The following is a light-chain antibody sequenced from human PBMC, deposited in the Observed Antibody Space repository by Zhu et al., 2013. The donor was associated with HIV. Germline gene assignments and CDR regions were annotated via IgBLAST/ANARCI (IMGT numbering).Light chain of an antibody. CDR3: SSYTSKTTLVL. J-gene: IGLJ2*01. CDR1: SSDIGTYNH. V-gene: IGLV2-14*01. CDR2: EVN. Sequence: QSALTQPASVSGSPGQSITISCTGTSSDIGTYNHISWYQQHPGKAPKLILYEVNHRPSGVSDRFSGSKSANTASLTISGLQSEDEANYYCSSYTSKTTLVLFGGGTEVTVI.